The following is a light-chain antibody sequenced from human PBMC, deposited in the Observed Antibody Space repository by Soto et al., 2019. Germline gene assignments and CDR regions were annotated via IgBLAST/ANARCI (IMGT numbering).Light chain of an antibody. Sequence: DIQMPQSTYSLSASVGARVTITCRASPTISTYFNWYQQKPGKAPNVLIYAASNLQIGVPLRFIGSGSGADFTLSISTLHPEDFSHYYCQQTDSTPQTFGQGTTLEV. CDR2: AAS. V-gene: IGKV1-39*01. J-gene: IGKJ1*01. CDR3: QQTDSTPQT. CDR1: PTISTY.